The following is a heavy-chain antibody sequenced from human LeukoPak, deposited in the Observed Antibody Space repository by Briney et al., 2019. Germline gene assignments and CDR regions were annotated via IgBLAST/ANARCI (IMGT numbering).Heavy chain of an antibody. V-gene: IGHV1-2*02. CDR2: INHNSGGT. CDR3: ARARWQLVPYFDS. J-gene: IGHJ4*02. D-gene: IGHD6-6*01. Sequence: GASVKVSCKASGYTFTDYYMHWVRQAPGQGLEWTGWINHNSGGTTFDQKFQGRVAMTRDTSISTAYMELGSLRSADTAVYYCARARWQLVPYFDSWGPGTLVTVSS. CDR1: GYTFTDYY.